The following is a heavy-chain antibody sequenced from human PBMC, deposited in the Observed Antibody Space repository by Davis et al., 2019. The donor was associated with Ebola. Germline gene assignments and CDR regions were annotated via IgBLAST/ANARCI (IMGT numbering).Heavy chain of an antibody. CDR3: ARERQHYGGNSEAAFDI. J-gene: IGHJ3*02. V-gene: IGHV1-69*06. D-gene: IGHD4-23*01. CDR2: IIPIFGTA. CDR1: GGTFSSYA. Sequence: SVKVSCKASGGTFSSYAISWVRQAPGQGLEWMGGIIPIFGTANYAQKFQGRVTITADKSTSTAYMELSSLRSEDTAVYYCARERQHYGGNSEAAFDIWGQGTMVTVSS.